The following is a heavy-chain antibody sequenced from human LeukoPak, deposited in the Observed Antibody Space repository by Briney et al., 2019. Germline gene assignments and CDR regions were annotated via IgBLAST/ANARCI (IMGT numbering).Heavy chain of an antibody. Sequence: GASVKVSCKASGGTFSSYAISWVRQAPGQGLEWMGGIIPIFGTANYAQKFQGRVTNTTDESTSTAYMELSSLRSEDTAVYYCARSVELPNDAFDIWGQGTMVTVSS. V-gene: IGHV1-69*05. J-gene: IGHJ3*02. CDR1: GGTFSSYA. CDR3: ARSVELPNDAFDI. D-gene: IGHD1-26*01. CDR2: IIPIFGTA.